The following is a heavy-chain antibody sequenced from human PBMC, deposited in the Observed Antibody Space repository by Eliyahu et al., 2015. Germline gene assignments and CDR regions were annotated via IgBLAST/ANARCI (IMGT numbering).Heavy chain of an antibody. CDR3: ARDRALRRSGSRDAFDI. Sequence: EVQLVESGGGLVQPGGSLRLSCAASGFXXXXNYXXWVRQAPGKGLEWVSVIYSGGSAYYADSVKGRFTISRDNSKNTLYLQMNSLRAEDTAVYYCARDRALRRSGSRDAFDIWGQGTMVTVSS. CDR2: IYSGGSA. J-gene: IGHJ3*02. CDR1: GFXXXXNY. D-gene: IGHD3-10*01. V-gene: IGHV3-66*01.